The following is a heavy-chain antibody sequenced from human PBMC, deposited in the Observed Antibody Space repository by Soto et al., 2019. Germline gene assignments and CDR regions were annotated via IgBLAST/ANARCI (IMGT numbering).Heavy chain of an antibody. CDR1: GFTVSSNY. CDR3: ARDLQGADQLLPWAAFDI. Sequence: EVQLVETGGGLIQPGGSLRLSCAASGFTVSSNYMSWVRQAPGKGLEWVSVIYSGGSTYYADSVKGRFTISRDNSKNTLYLQMNSLRAEDTAVYYCARDLQGADQLLPWAAFDIWGQGTMVTVSS. D-gene: IGHD2-2*01. J-gene: IGHJ3*02. CDR2: IYSGGST. V-gene: IGHV3-53*02.